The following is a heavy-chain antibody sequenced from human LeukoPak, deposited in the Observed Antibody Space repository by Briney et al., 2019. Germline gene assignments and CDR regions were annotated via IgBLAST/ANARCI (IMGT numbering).Heavy chain of an antibody. Sequence: GGSLRLSCAASGFTFSSYAMSWVHQAPGKGLEWVSAISGSGGSTYYADSVKGRFTISRDNSKNTLYLQMNSLRAEDTAVYYCAKTHCSSTSCYKLGIFDYWGQGTLVTVSS. CDR1: GFTFSSYA. V-gene: IGHV3-23*01. CDR2: ISGSGGST. J-gene: IGHJ4*02. CDR3: AKTHCSSTSCYKLGIFDY. D-gene: IGHD2-2*02.